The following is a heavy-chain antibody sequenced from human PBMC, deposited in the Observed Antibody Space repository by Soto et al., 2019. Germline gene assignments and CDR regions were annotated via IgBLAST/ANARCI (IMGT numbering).Heavy chain of an antibody. CDR1: GFTFSSYA. D-gene: IGHD1-26*01. Sequence: VQLLESGGGLVQPGGSLRLSCAASGFTFSSYAMSWVRQAPGKGLEWVSAISGSGGSTYYADSVKGRFTISRDNSKNTLYLQMNSLRAEDTAVYYCAKGARNSGSHTYAFDIWGQGTMVTVSS. J-gene: IGHJ3*02. CDR3: AKGARNSGSHTYAFDI. CDR2: ISGSGGST. V-gene: IGHV3-23*01.